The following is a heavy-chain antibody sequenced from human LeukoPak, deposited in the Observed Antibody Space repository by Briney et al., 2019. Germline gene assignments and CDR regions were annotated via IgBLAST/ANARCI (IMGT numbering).Heavy chain of an antibody. V-gene: IGHV4-4*07. CDR2: IYTSGST. Sequence: PSETLSLTCTVSGGSISSYYWSWIRQPAGKGLEWIGRIYTSGSTNYNPSLKSRVTMSVDTSKNQFSLKLSSVTAADTAVYYCAKVGHTVVPAAISFYYYYIDVWGKGTTVTVSS. CDR1: GGSISSYY. J-gene: IGHJ6*03. D-gene: IGHD2-2*02. CDR3: AKVGHTVVPAAISFYYYYIDV.